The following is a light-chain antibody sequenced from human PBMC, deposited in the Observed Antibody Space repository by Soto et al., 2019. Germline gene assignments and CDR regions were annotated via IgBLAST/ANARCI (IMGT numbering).Light chain of an antibody. CDR3: QNYNSAPWT. CDR1: QGINYY. CDR2: AAS. V-gene: IGKV1-27*01. Sequence: DIQMTQSPSSLSASVGDRVTITCRASQGINYYLAWYQQRPGKVPKLLIHAASTLQSGVPSRFSGSGSGTDFTLTISSLQPEDVATYYCQNYNSAPWTFGQGTKVEI. J-gene: IGKJ1*01.